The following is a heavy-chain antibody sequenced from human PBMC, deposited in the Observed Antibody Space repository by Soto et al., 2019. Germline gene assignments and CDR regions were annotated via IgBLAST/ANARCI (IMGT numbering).Heavy chain of an antibody. V-gene: IGHV1-69*13. Sequence: ASVKVSCKASGGTFSSYAISWVRQAPGQGLEWMGGIIPIFGTANYAQKFQGRVTITADESTSTAYMELSSLRSEDTAVYYCARGMGITGTTGYFQHWGQGTLVTVSS. CDR3: ARGMGITGTTGYFQH. J-gene: IGHJ1*01. CDR2: IIPIFGTA. D-gene: IGHD1-7*01. CDR1: GGTFSSYA.